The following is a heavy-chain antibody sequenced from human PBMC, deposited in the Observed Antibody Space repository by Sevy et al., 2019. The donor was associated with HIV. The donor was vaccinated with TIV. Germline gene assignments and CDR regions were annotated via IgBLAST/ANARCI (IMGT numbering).Heavy chain of an antibody. J-gene: IGHJ4*02. CDR3: VRAVAADGSF. V-gene: IGHV3-7*01. CDR2: IKQDGSVT. CDR1: GVSLNTYW. Sequence: WGSLRLSCAASGVSLNTYWMSRVRQAPGKGLEWVANIKQDGSVTYYVDSVKGRFTISRDNASNFLFLQMNSLRAEDTARYYCVRAVAADGSFWGQGTLVTVSS. D-gene: IGHD6-13*01.